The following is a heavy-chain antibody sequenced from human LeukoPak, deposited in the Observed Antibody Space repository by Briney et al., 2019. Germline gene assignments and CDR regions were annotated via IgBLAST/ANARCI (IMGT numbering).Heavy chain of an antibody. D-gene: IGHD2/OR15-2a*01. CDR2: IYYSGST. V-gene: IGHV4-59*01. CDR1: GGSISSYY. Sequence: SETLSLTCTVSGGSISSYYWSWIRQPPGKGLEWIGDIYYSGSTNYNPSLKRRVTISVDTSNNQFSLKLSSVTAADTAVYYCANNRRYYYDYMDVWGKGTTVTVSS. CDR3: ANNRRYYYDYMDV. J-gene: IGHJ6*03.